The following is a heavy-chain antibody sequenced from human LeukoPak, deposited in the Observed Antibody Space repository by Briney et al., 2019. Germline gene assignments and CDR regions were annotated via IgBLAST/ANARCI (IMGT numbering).Heavy chain of an antibody. CDR2: INPNSGGT. Sequence: ASVKVSCKASGYTFTGHYMHWVRQAPGQGLEWMGRINPNSGGTNYAQKFQGRVTMTRDTSISTAYMELSRLRSDDTAVYYCGAYYYDSSGHGDYWGQGTLVTVSS. J-gene: IGHJ4*02. V-gene: IGHV1-2*06. D-gene: IGHD3-22*01. CDR3: GAYYYDSSGHGDY. CDR1: GYTFTGHY.